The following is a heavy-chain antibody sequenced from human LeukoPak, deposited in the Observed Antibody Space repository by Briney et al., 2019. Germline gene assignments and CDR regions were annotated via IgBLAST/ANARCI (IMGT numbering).Heavy chain of an antibody. J-gene: IGHJ4*02. CDR2: INSDGSST. D-gene: IGHD6-13*01. Sequence: PGGSLRLSCAASGFTFSSYWMHWVRQAPGKGLVWVSRINSDGSSTSYADSVKGRFTISRDNARNTLYLQVNSLRAEDTAVYYCAGTSSSWNAPGYWGQGTLATVSS. CDR3: AGTSSSWNAPGY. V-gene: IGHV3-74*01. CDR1: GFTFSSYW.